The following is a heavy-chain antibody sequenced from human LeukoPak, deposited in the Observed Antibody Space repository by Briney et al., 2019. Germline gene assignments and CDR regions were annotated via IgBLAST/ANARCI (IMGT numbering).Heavy chain of an antibody. J-gene: IGHJ6*02. V-gene: IGHV1-46*01. CDR1: GYTFTNYY. D-gene: IGHD3-16*01. Sequence: ASVKVSCKASGYTFTNYYMHWVRQAPGQGLEWMGIINPSGGSTSYAQKFQGRVTMTRDTSTSTVYMELSSLRSEDTAVYYCAREIGMGAFDSYYYGMDVWGQGTRVTVSS. CDR3: AREIGMGAFDSYYYGMDV. CDR2: INPSGGST.